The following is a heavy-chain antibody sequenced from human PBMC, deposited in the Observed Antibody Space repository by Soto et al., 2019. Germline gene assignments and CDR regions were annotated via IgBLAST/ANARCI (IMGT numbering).Heavy chain of an antibody. CDR1: GYTFTSYD. Sequence: QVQLVQSGAEVKKPGASVKVSCKASGYTFTSYDINWVRQATGQWLEWMGWMNPNSVNTGYAQKFQGRVTMTRNTSMSTAYMELSSLRCEDPAVYYCARERSAGTGWFDNWGQGTLVTVSS. CDR3: ARERSAGTGWFDN. D-gene: IGHD6-13*01. CDR2: MNPNSVNT. V-gene: IGHV1-8*01. J-gene: IGHJ5*02.